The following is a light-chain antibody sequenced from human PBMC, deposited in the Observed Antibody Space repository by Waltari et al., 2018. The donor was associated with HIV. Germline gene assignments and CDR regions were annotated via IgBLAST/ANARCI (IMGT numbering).Light chain of an antibody. Sequence: QSALTQPPSASGSPGQSVTMSCTGTSSDIGGYNYVSWYQQHPGKAPKLIMTEVTKRPSGVPDRISCSKSGNPASLTVSGLQAEDEAHYYCSSDAPTNKFYVLFGGGTTLTVL. CDR1: SSDIGGYNY. V-gene: IGLV2-8*01. CDR3: SSDAPTNKFYVL. CDR2: EVT. J-gene: IGLJ2*01.